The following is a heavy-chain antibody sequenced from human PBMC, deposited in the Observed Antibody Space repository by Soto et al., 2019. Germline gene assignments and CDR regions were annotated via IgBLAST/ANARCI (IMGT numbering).Heavy chain of an antibody. D-gene: IGHD4-17*01. CDR3: ARHPTVTEYYFDY. Sequence: SETLSLTCTVSGGSISSGGYYWSWIRQHPGKGLEWIGYIYYSGRTNYNPSLKSRVTISVDTSKNQFSLKLTSVTAADTAVYYCARHPTVTEYYFDYWGQGTLVTVSS. J-gene: IGHJ4*02. CDR1: GGSISSGGYY. CDR2: IYYSGRT. V-gene: IGHV4-61*08.